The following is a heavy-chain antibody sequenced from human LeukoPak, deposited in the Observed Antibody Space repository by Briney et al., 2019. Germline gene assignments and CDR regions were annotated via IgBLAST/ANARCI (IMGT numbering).Heavy chain of an antibody. Sequence: SETLSLTCAVYGGSFSGYYWSWIRQPPGKGLEWIGEINHSGSTNHNPSLKSRVTISVDTSKNQFSLKLSSVTAADTAVYYCARGQDRLPVAGDNWFDPGAREPWSPSPQ. CDR2: INHSGST. D-gene: IGHD6-19*01. J-gene: IGHJ5*02. CDR1: GGSFSGYY. V-gene: IGHV4-34*01. CDR3: ARGQDRLPVAGDNWFDP.